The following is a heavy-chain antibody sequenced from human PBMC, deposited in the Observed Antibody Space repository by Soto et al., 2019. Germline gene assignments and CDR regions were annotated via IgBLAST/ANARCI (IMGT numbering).Heavy chain of an antibody. J-gene: IGHJ4*02. CDR3: ITDPYYDFWSGYHFDY. CDR2: IKNKTDGGIT. V-gene: IGHV3-15*01. D-gene: IGHD3-3*01. Sequence: KTGGSLRLSCAASGFSFSKAWMSWVRLTPGKGLEWVGRIKNKTDGGITDYPAPVRDRFTISRDDSRSTLYLQMNSLKTEDTAVYYCITDPYYDFWSGYHFDYWGQGTLVTAPQ. CDR1: GFSFSKAW.